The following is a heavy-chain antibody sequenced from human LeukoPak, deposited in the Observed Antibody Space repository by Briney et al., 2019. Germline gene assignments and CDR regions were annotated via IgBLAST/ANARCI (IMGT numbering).Heavy chain of an antibody. CDR3: AKLRGTVATMGYAADY. J-gene: IGHJ4*02. D-gene: IGHD5-12*01. CDR1: GFTFSSYA. CDR2: LSGSGGSS. V-gene: IGHV3-23*01. Sequence: GGSLRLSCAASGFTFSSYAMTWVRQAPGKGLEWVSALSGSGGSSYCADSVKGRFTISRGNSNSTLFLQMNSLRAEDTALYYCAKLRGTVATMGYAADYWGQGTLVTVSS.